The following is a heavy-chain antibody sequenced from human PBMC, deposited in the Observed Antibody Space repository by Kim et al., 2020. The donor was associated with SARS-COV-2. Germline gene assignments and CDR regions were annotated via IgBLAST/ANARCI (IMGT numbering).Heavy chain of an antibody. J-gene: IGHJ4*02. CDR3: AKLSSYSGSYFIDY. D-gene: IGHD1-26*01. V-gene: IGHV3-23*01. Sequence: GGSLRLSCAASGFTFSSYAMSWVRQAPGKGLEWVSAISGSGGSTYYADSVKGRFTISRDNSKNTLYLQMNSLRAEDTAVYYCAKLSSYSGSYFIDYWGQGTLVTVSS. CDR1: GFTFSSYA. CDR2: ISGSGGST.